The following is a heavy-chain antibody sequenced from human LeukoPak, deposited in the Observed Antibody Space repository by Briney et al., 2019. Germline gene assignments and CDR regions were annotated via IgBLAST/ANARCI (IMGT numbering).Heavy chain of an antibody. CDR2: ISSSSSTI. CDR1: GFTFSSYS. CDR3: ARDRAVTRFYWELQGDLDY. J-gene: IGHJ4*02. V-gene: IGHV3-48*04. Sequence: PGGSLRLSCAASGFTFSSYSMNWVRQAPGKGLEWVSYISSSSSTIYYADSVKGRFTISRDNAKNSLNLQMNSLRAEDTAVYYCARDRAVTRFYWELQGDLDYWGQGTLVTVSS. D-gene: IGHD1-26*01.